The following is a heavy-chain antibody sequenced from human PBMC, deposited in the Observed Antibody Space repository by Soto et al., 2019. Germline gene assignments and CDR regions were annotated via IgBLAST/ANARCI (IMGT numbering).Heavy chain of an antibody. J-gene: IGHJ4*02. V-gene: IGHV3-30*18. CDR3: AKDRGGDCPDNSCYFGADY. CDR2: ISDTGSSH. CDR1: AFTFSSYG. D-gene: IGHD2-2*01. Sequence: GGSLRLSCVGSAFTFSSYGMHWVRQAPGKGLECVAVISDTGSSHYYAASVEGRFTISRENSKNTLSLHMDRLRVEDTAVYYCAKDRGGDCPDNSCYFGADYWGQGTPVTVSS.